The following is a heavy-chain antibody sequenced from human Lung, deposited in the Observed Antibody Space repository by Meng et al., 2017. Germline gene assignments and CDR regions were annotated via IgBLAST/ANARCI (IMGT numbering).Heavy chain of an antibody. CDR2: INHSGST. Sequence: QVQLKQGGGGLFKPSETLSLPCVVSGGAFSYYYWGWIRQPPGKGLEWIGEINHSGSTNYNPSLESRATISVDTSQNNLSLKLSSVTAADSAVYYCARGPTTMAHDFDYWGQGTLVTVSS. CDR1: GGAFSYYY. CDR3: ARGPTTMAHDFDY. V-gene: IGHV4-34*01. D-gene: IGHD4-11*01. J-gene: IGHJ4*02.